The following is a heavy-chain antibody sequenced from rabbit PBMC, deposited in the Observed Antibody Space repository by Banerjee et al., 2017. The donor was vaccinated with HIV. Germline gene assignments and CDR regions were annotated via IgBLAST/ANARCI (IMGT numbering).Heavy chain of an antibody. D-gene: IGHD7-1*01. CDR3: ARRYTGYPGSLYGVFDP. CDR2: IAGSSSGFT. J-gene: IGHJ2*01. Sequence: QEQLVESGGDLVKPGASLTLTCTASGFSFSSNDYMCWVRQAPGKGLEWISCIAGSSSGFTYSATWAKGRFTISKTSSTTVTLQMTSLTAADTATYFCARRYTGYPGSLYGVFDPRGPGTLVTVS. V-gene: IGHV1S45*01. CDR1: GFSFSSNDY.